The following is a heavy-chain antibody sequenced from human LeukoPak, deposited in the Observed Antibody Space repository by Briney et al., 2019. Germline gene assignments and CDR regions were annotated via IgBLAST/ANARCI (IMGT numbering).Heavy chain of an antibody. J-gene: IGHJ4*02. CDR1: GYTFTDYF. V-gene: IGHV1-2*02. CDR3: ATEYCRGGSCYSGGIDC. CDR2: INPNSGGT. D-gene: IGHD2-15*01. Sequence: GASVKVSCKASGYTFTDYFLHWVRQAPGQGLEWMGWINPNSGGTHHAQRFQGRVTMTRDTSISAAYMELSRLRSDDMAVYYCATEYCRGGSCYSGGIDCWGQGTLVTVSS.